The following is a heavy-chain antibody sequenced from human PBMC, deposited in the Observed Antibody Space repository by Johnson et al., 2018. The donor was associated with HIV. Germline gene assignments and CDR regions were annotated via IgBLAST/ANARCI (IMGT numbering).Heavy chain of an antibody. V-gene: IGHV3-74*01. J-gene: IGHJ3*02. CDR2: INWNGGRT. D-gene: IGHD3-16*01. CDR3: GRDWGGFGQLGGDAFDI. Sequence: EVQLVESGGGLIQPGGSLRLSCEVSGFTISTFWMHWVRQVPGKGLMWVSGINWNGGRTGYADSVKGRFTISSDNSKNTLFLQMNSLRAEDTAVYYCGRDWGGFGQLGGDAFDIWGRGTIVTVSS. CDR1: GFTISTFW.